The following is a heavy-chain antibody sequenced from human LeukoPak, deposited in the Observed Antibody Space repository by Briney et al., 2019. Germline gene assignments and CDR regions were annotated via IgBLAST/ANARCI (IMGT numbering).Heavy chain of an antibody. Sequence: ASVKVSCKASGYTFTSYDINWVRQATGQGLEWMGWMNPNSGNTGYAQKFQGRVTMTRNTSISTAYMELSSLRSEDTAVYYCARIRRYSGSYDMGYWGQGTLVTVSS. CDR1: GYTFTSYD. CDR3: ARIRRYSGSYDMGY. J-gene: IGHJ4*02. V-gene: IGHV1-8*01. CDR2: MNPNSGNT. D-gene: IGHD1-26*01.